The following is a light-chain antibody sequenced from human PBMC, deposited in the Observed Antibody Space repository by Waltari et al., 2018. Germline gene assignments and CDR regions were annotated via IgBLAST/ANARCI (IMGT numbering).Light chain of an antibody. Sequence: QTVVTQEPSLSVSPGGTVTLTCALSSGSLSTTSYATWYQQTPGQAPRTLVYKANAGSSGFPDRFSGSILGNTAALTITGAQADDESDYYCALYMGSGIWVFGGGTRLTVL. CDR2: KAN. CDR1: SGSLSTTSY. J-gene: IGLJ3*02. V-gene: IGLV8-61*01. CDR3: ALYMGSGIWV.